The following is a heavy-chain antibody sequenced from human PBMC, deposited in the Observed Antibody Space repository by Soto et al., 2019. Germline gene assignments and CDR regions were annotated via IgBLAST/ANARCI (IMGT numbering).Heavy chain of an antibody. CDR3: AKNQGVELVPLATVDWFDP. CDR1: GFIFENFG. Sequence: GGSLKLSCAASGFIFENFGMSWVRQAPGKGLEWISSISGSGFKKYYADSVKGRLTISRDNSKSTVYLELNNLSAEDTAVYHCAKNQGVELVPLATVDWFDPWGQGSVVTVSS. V-gene: IGHV3-23*01. CDR2: ISGSGFKK. J-gene: IGHJ5*02. D-gene: IGHD1-26*01.